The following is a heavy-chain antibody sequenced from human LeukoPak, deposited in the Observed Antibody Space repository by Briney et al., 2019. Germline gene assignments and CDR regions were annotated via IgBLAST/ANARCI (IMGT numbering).Heavy chain of an antibody. V-gene: IGHV4-61*02. CDR3: ARGWELGGAFDI. D-gene: IGHD1-26*01. CDR2: IYTSGST. CDR1: GGSISSGSYY. J-gene: IGHJ3*02. Sequence: SETLSLTCTVSGGSISSGSYYWSWIRQPAGKGLEWIGRIYTSGSTNYNPSLKSRVTISVDTSKNQFSLKLSSVTAADTAVYYCARGWELGGAFDIWGQGTMVTVSS.